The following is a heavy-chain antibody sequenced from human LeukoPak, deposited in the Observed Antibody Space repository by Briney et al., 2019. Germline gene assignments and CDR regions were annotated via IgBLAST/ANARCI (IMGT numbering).Heavy chain of an antibody. D-gene: IGHD6-13*01. V-gene: IGHV3-21*01. Sequence: GGSLRLSGAVSGFSFRSYNMNWVRQFPGEGLEGVSSISTTSSYIYYADSVKGRFTISRDNAKSSLYLQMNRLRVEDTAVYYCTKGVAAADYWGQGTLVTVSS. CDR2: ISTTSSYI. CDR3: TKGVAAADY. CDR1: GFSFRSYN. J-gene: IGHJ4*02.